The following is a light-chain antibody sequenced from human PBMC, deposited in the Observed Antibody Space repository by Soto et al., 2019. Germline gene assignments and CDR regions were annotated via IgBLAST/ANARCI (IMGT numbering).Light chain of an antibody. CDR2: GNS. J-gene: IGLJ2*01. Sequence: QSMLTQPPSVSGAPGQRDTISCTGSSSNIGAGYDVHWYQQLPGTAPKLLIYGNSNRPSGVPDRFSGSKSGTSASLAITGLQAEDEADYYCQSYDSSLRSVVFGGGTKLTVL. CDR1: SSNIGAGYD. V-gene: IGLV1-40*01. CDR3: QSYDSSLRSVV.